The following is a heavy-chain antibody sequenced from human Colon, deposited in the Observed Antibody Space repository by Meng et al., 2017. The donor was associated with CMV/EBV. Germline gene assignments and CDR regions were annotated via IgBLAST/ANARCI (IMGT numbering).Heavy chain of an antibody. J-gene: IGHJ6*02. CDR2: IYAGGRST. Sequence: GESLKISCAASGFTFRNHAMSWVRQAPGKGLEWVSVIYAGGRSTYLADSVKGRFIISRDDSKNTLYMEMNSLRAEGTAVYYCAKGSSEFLYYGMDVWGQGTTVTVSS. V-gene: IGHV3-23*03. CDR1: GFTFRNHA. D-gene: IGHD3-10*01. CDR3: AKGSSEFLYYGMDV.